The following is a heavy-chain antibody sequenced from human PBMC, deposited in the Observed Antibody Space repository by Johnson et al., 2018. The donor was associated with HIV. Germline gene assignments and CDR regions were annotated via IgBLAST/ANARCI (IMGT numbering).Heavy chain of an antibody. CDR2: ISYDGSDK. J-gene: IGHJ3*02. Sequence: QVQLVESRGGVVQPGRSLRLSCAASGFTFRNYGIHWVRQAPGKGLEWVAVISYDGSDKYYADSVKGRFTISRDTSKNTLYLQMTTLRAEDTAVYYCANLPQPFHYYDSGRPNTFDIWGQGTMVTVSS. CDR1: GFTFRNYG. CDR3: ANLPQPFHYYDSGRPNTFDI. D-gene: IGHD3-10*01. V-gene: IGHV3-30*18.